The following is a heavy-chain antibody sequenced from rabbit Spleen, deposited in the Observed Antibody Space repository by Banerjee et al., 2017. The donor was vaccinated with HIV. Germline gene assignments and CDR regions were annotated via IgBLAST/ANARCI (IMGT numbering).Heavy chain of an antibody. D-gene: IGHD8-1*01. CDR3: ARDTGTSFSSYGMDL. CDR2: SYAGSSGNT. V-gene: IGHV1S40*01. J-gene: IGHJ6*01. CDR1: GFSFSSRYY. Sequence: QSLEESGGDLVKPGASLTLTCTASGFSFSSRYYMCWVRQAPGKGLEWIACSYAGSSGNTYSAIWAKGRFTISKTSSTTVTLQMTSLTAADTATYFCARDTGTSFSSYGMDLWGPGTLVTVS.